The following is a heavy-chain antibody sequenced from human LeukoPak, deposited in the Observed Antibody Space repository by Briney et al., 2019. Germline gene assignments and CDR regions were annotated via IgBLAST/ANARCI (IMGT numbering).Heavy chain of an antibody. Sequence: GGSLRLSCAASGFTFSTYGITWVRQAPGKGLEWVSAISGRADLTFYADSVKGRFTISRDNSKNTLYLQMNSLRAEDTAVYYCAKSNGYGLVDIWGQGTMVTVSS. CDR1: GFTFSTYG. V-gene: IGHV3-23*01. CDR3: AKSNGYGLVDI. D-gene: IGHD3-10*01. CDR2: ISGRADLT. J-gene: IGHJ3*02.